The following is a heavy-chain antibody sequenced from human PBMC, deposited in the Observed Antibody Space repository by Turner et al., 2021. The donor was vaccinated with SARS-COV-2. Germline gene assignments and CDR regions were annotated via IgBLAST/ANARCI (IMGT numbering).Heavy chain of an antibody. Sequence: QEQLLESGGGLVQPGGSLRLSCAGSGFPFSSYGMHWVRQAPGKGLEWVAVTSYDGSNKYYADSVKGRFTISRDNSKNTLYLQMNSLRAEDTAVYYCAKQQGLYSNPMYYFDYWGQGTLVTVSS. CDR2: TSYDGSNK. V-gene: IGHV3-30*18. J-gene: IGHJ4*02. D-gene: IGHD4-4*01. CDR3: AKQQGLYSNPMYYFDY. CDR1: GFPFSSYG.